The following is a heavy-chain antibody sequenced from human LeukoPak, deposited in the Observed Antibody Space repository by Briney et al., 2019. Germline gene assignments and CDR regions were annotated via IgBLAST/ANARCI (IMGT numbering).Heavy chain of an antibody. Sequence: SETLSLTCTVSGGSISSYYWSWIRQPAGKGLEWIGRIYTSGSTNYNPSLKSRVTMSVDTSKNQFSLKLSSVTAADTAVYYRARDLAILLWFGESQPNWFDPWGQGTLVTVSS. D-gene: IGHD3-10*01. CDR2: IYTSGST. CDR1: GGSISSYY. CDR3: ARDLAILLWFGESQPNWFDP. J-gene: IGHJ5*02. V-gene: IGHV4-4*07.